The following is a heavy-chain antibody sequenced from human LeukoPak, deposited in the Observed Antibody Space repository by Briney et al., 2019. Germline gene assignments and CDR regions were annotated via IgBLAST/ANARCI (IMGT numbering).Heavy chain of an antibody. CDR3: ARDPLWGGEVTEAFDI. J-gene: IGHJ3*02. V-gene: IGHV3-11*01. D-gene: IGHD3-3*01. CDR2: ISSSGSTI. Sequence: GGSLRLSCAASGFTFSDYYMSWIRQALGKGLEWVSYISSSGSTIYYADSVKGRFTISRDNAKNSLYLQMNSLRAEDTAVYYCARDPLWGGEVTEAFDIWGQGTMVTVSS. CDR1: GFTFSDYY.